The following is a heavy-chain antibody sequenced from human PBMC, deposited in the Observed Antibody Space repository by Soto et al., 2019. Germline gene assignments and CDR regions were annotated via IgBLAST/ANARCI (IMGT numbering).Heavy chain of an antibody. CDR3: ARRRGFGELLFS. J-gene: IGHJ5*02. CDR2: IYYSGST. CDR1: GGSISSYY. D-gene: IGHD3-10*01. V-gene: IGHV4-59*01. Sequence: SETLSLTCTVSGGSISSYYWSWIRQPPGKGLEWIGYIYYSGSTNYNPSLKSRLTITKDTSINQVVLTMTNMDPMDTATYYCARRRGFGELLFSWGQGTQVTVSS.